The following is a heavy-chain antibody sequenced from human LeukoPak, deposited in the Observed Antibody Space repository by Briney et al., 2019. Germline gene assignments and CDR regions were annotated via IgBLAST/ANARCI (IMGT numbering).Heavy chain of an antibody. CDR3: ARIAVGGSPASFDN. D-gene: IGHD3-10*01. Sequence: ASVKVSCKASGYTFSSYGISWVRQAPGQGLEWMGWISAYNGNTNYAQKLQGRVTMTTDTSTSAAYMELRSLRSDDTAVYYCARIAVGGSPASFDNWGQGTLVTVSS. V-gene: IGHV1-18*01. CDR1: GYTFSSYG. J-gene: IGHJ4*02. CDR2: ISAYNGNT.